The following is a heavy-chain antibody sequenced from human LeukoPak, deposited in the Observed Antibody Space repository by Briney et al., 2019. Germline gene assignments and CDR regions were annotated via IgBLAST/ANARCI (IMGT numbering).Heavy chain of an antibody. CDR1: GYTFTGYY. Sequence: ASVKVSCKASGYTFTGYYMHWVRQAPGQGLEWMGWINSNSGGTNYAQKFQGRVTMTRDTSISTAYMELSRLRSDDTAVYYCARSGGSGSYYNMDVWGQGTTVTVSS. J-gene: IGHJ6*02. V-gene: IGHV1-2*02. CDR3: ARSGGSGSYYNMDV. D-gene: IGHD3-10*01. CDR2: INSNSGGT.